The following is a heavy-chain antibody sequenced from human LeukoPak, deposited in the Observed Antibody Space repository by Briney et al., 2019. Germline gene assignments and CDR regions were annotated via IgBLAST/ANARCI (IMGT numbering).Heavy chain of an antibody. D-gene: IGHD3-22*01. Sequence: PGGSLRLSCAASGFTFSSYTMNWVRQAPGKGLEWVSGISWNSGSIGYADSVKGRFTISRDNAKNSLYLQMNSLRAEDTALYYCAKSEAIVVITSYFDYWGQGTLVTVSS. CDR1: GFTFSSYT. V-gene: IGHV3-9*01. CDR2: ISWNSGSI. CDR3: AKSEAIVVITSYFDY. J-gene: IGHJ4*02.